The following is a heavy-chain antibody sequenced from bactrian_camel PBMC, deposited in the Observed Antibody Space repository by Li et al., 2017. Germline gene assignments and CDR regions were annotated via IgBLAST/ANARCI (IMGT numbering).Heavy chain of an antibody. CDR2: ISPSGDST. J-gene: IGHJ4*01. Sequence: DVQLVESGGGSVQAGGSLNISCVASGFTFGANDISWVRQALGKELERVSHISPSGDSTYYADDVKGRFTISRDNVNNTLFLQMNNLKIEDTAMYYCVIGYGLSPIVPVGQGTQVTVS. CDR1: GFTFGAND. D-gene: IGHD3*01. V-gene: IGHV3S40*01.